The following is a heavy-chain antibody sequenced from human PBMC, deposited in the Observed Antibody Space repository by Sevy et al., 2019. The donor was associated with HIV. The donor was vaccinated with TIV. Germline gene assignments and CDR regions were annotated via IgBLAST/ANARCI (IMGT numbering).Heavy chain of an antibody. CDR3: ARDPGSDYGTSWFDP. J-gene: IGHJ5*02. CDR1: GFTFSSYS. D-gene: IGHD4-17*01. V-gene: IGHV3-7*01. Sequence: GGSLRLSCAASGFTFSSYSMSWVRQSPEKGLEWVANIKEDGSEKYVGSVKGRFTISRDNAKNSLYLQMNSLRVEDTAVYYCARDPGSDYGTSWFDPWGQGTLVTVSS. CDR2: IKEDGSEK.